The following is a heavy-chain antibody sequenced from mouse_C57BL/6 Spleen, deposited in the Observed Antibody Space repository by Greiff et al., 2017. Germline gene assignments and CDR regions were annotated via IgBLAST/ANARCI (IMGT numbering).Heavy chain of an antibody. CDR2: ISYDGSN. CDR1: GYSITSGYY. J-gene: IGHJ1*03. Sequence: DVKLQESGPGLVKPSQSLSLTCSVTGYSITSGYYWNWIRQFPGNKLEWMGYISYDGSNNYNPSLKNRISITRDTSKNQFFLKLNSVTTEDTATYYCARFITTVVADWYFDVWGTGPTVTVSS. V-gene: IGHV3-6*01. D-gene: IGHD1-1*01. CDR3: ARFITTVVADWYFDV.